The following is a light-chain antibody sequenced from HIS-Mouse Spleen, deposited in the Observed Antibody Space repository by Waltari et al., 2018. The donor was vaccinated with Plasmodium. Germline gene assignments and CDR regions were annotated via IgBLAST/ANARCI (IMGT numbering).Light chain of an antibody. CDR2: GAS. J-gene: IGKJ2*01. Sequence: EIVLTQSPGTLSLSPGERATLSCMASQSVCSSYLAWYQQKPGQAPRLLIYGASSRATGIPDRFSGSGSGTDFTFTISRLEPEDFAVDNCQQYGSSPYTFGQGTKLEIK. CDR3: QQYGSSPYT. V-gene: IGKV3-20*01. CDR1: QSVCSSY.